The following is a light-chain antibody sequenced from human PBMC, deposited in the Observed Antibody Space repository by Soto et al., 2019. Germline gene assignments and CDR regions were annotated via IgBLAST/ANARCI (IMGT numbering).Light chain of an antibody. V-gene: IGKV3-15*01. J-gene: IGKJ1*01. CDR1: QSLSFN. CDR2: AAS. Sequence: EIVMTQSPATLSVSPGERATLSCRASQSLSFNLAWYQQKPGQAPRLLIYAASTRATGIPARFSGSGSGTDFTLTISRLEPEDFAVYYCQQYGSSPITFGQGTKVDIK. CDR3: QQYGSSPIT.